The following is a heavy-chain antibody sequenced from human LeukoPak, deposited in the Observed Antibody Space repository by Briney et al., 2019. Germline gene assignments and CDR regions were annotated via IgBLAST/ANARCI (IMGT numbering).Heavy chain of an antibody. CDR1: GGTFSSYA. V-gene: IGHV1-69*13. D-gene: IGHD1-26*01. CDR2: IIPIFGTA. J-gene: IGHJ4*02. CDR3: ARTPVGGYASSFGY. Sequence: GASVKVSCKASGGTFSSYAISWVRQAPGQGLEWMGGIIPIFGTANYAQKFQGRVTITADESTSTAYMELSSLRSEDTAVYYCARTPVGGYASSFGYWGQGTLVTVSS.